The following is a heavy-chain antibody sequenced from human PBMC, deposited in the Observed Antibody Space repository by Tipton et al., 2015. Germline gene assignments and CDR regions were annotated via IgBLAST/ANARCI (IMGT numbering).Heavy chain of an antibody. V-gene: IGHV3-9*01. CDR3: AKDRIAAPFYFDY. CDR2: ISWNSGSI. CDR1: GFTFDDYA. Sequence: RSLRLSCAASGFTFDDYAMHWVRQAPGKGLEWVSGISWNSGSIGYADSVKGRFTISRDNSKNTLYLHMTSLRAEDTAVYYCAKDRIAAPFYFDYWGQGTLVTVSS. J-gene: IGHJ4*02. D-gene: IGHD6-13*01.